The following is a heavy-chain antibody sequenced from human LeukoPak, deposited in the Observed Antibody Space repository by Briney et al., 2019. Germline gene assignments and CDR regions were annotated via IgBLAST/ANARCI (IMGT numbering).Heavy chain of an antibody. D-gene: IGHD3-16*01. CDR2: MNPNSGNT. J-gene: IGHJ6*02. V-gene: IGHV1-8*01. Sequence: ASVKVSCKASGYTFTSCDINWVRQATGQGLEWMGWMNPNSGNTGYAQKSQRRVTMTRNTSISTAHMELSSLRSEDTAVYYCARGPYHYYYYGIDVWGQGTTVTVSS. CDR3: ARGPYHYYYYGIDV. CDR1: GYTFTSCD.